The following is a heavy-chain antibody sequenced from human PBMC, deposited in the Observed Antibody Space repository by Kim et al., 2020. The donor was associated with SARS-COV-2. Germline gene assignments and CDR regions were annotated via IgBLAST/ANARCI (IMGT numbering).Heavy chain of an antibody. Sequence: SETLSLTCTVSGGSISSSSYYWGWIRQPPGKGLEWIGSIYYSGSTYYNPSLKSRVTISVDTSKNQFSLKLSSVTAADTAVYYCARSDDCSSTSCYYGFDPWGQGTLVTVSS. D-gene: IGHD2-2*01. J-gene: IGHJ5*02. V-gene: IGHV4-39*01. CDR3: ARSDDCSSTSCYYGFDP. CDR2: IYYSGST. CDR1: GGSISSSSYY.